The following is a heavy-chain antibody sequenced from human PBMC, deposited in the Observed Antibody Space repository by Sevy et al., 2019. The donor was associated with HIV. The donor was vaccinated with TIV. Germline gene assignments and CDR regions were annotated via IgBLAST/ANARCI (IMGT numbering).Heavy chain of an antibody. CDR3: ARVFTIFDPGMDV. J-gene: IGHJ6*02. CDR2: IKQDGSEK. Sequence: GSLRLSCAASGFTFSSYWMSWVRQAPGKGLEWVANIKQDGSEKYYVDSVKGRFTISRDNAKNSLYLQMNSLRAEDTAVYYCARVFTIFDPGMDVWGQGTTVTVSS. V-gene: IGHV3-7*01. D-gene: IGHD3-3*01. CDR1: GFTFSSYW.